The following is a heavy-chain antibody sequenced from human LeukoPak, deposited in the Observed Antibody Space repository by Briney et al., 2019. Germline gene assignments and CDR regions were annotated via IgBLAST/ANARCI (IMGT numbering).Heavy chain of an antibody. D-gene: IGHD6-13*01. CDR2: ISGSGGST. V-gene: IGHV3-23*01. CDR1: GFTFSSYA. J-gene: IGHJ6*02. CDR3: AKSSSSSPRYASSYGMDV. Sequence: GGSLRLSCAASGFTFSSYAMSWVRQAPGKGLEWVSAISGSGGSTYYADSVKGRFTISRDNSKNTLYLQMNSLRAGDTAVYYCAKSSSSSPRYASSYGMDVWGQGTTVTVSS.